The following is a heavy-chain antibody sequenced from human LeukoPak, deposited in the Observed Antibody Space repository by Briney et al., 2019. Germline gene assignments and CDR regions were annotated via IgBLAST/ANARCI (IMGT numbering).Heavy chain of an antibody. Sequence: SETLSLTCTVSGGSISSYYWSWIRQPPGKGLEWIGYIYYSGSTNYNPSLKSRVTISVDTSKNQFSLKLSSVTAADTAVYYCARDRTRTGCSSGWGSENWFDPWGQGTLVTVSS. CDR1: GGSISSYY. D-gene: IGHD6-19*01. CDR2: IYYSGST. CDR3: ARDRTRTGCSSGWGSENWFDP. V-gene: IGHV4-59*01. J-gene: IGHJ5*02.